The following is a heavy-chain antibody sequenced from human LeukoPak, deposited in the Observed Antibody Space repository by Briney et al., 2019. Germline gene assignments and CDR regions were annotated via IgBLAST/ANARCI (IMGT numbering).Heavy chain of an antibody. CDR2: TYYRSKWYN. D-gene: IGHD6-6*01. CDR1: GDSVSSNSAA. V-gene: IGHV6-1*01. J-gene: IGHJ6*02. Sequence: SQTLSLTCAISGDSVSSNSAAWNWIRQSPSRGLEWLGSTYYRSKWYNDYAESVKSRITINPDTSKNQFSLQLNSVTPEDKAVYYCVRRGPTGSSSSGMDVWGQGTTVTVSS. CDR3: VRRGPTGSSSSGMDV.